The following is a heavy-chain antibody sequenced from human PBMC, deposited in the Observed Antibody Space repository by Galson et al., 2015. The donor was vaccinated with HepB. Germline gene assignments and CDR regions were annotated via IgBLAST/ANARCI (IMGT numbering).Heavy chain of an antibody. CDR1: GFTFSSYS. CDR2: ISRSSTSK. V-gene: IGHV3-48*04. CDR3: ARVEWERGGVYYMDV. J-gene: IGHJ6*03. D-gene: IGHD1-26*01. Sequence: SLRLSCAASGFTFSSYSMNWVRQAPGTGLEWVSYISRSSTSKYFADSVQGRFSISRDNAKNSLCLPVSSLRVEDTAVHYCARVEWERGGVYYMDVWGKGTTVTVS.